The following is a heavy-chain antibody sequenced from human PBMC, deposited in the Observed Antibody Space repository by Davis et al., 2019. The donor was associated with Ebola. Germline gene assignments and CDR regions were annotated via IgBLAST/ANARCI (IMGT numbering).Heavy chain of an antibody. CDR1: GYTFTSYG. Sequence: AASVKVSCKASGYTFTSYGINWVRQATGQGLEWMGWMNPNSGNTGYAQKFQGRVTMTRNTSISTAYMELSSLRSEDTAVYYCATPIPSMVQGMSRPPYYWGQGTLVTVSS. CDR2: MNPNSGNT. V-gene: IGHV1-8*02. D-gene: IGHD3-10*01. J-gene: IGHJ4*02. CDR3: ATPIPSMVQGMSRPPYY.